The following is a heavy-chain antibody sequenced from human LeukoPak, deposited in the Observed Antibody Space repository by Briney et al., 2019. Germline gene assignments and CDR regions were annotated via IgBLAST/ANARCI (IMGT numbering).Heavy chain of an antibody. J-gene: IGHJ5*02. Sequence: PSETPSLTCAVYGGSFSGYYWSWIRQPPGKGLEWIGEINHSGSTNYNPSLKSRVTISVDTSKNQFSLKLSSVTAADTAVYYCASVAGIFSARFDPWGQGTLVTVSS. CDR3: ASVAGIFSARFDP. CDR2: INHSGST. D-gene: IGHD6-19*01. V-gene: IGHV4-34*01. CDR1: GGSFSGYY.